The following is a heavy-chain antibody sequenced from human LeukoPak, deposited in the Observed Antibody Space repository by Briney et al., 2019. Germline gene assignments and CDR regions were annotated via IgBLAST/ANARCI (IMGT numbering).Heavy chain of an antibody. Sequence: SETLSLTCTVSGGSISSSSYYWGWIRQPPGKGLEWIGSIYYSGSTYYNPSLKSRVTISVDTSKNQFSLKLSSVTAADTAVYYCARDWYSSSWYQGEFDYWGQGTLVTVSS. CDR2: IYYSGST. CDR1: GGSISSSSYY. J-gene: IGHJ4*02. D-gene: IGHD6-13*01. V-gene: IGHV4-39*07. CDR3: ARDWYSSSWYQGEFDY.